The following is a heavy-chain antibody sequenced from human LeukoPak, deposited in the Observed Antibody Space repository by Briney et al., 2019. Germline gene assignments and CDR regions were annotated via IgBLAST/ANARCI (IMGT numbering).Heavy chain of an antibody. CDR3: ARDRRFYDSSGYYSRDDAFDI. V-gene: IGHV1-46*01. Sequence: ASVKVSCKASGYTFTSYYMHWARQAPGQGLEWMGIINPSGGSTSYAQKFQGRVTMTRDTSTSTVYMELSSLRSEDTAVYYCARDRRFYDSSGYYSRDDAFDIWGQGTMVTVSS. CDR1: GYTFTSYY. J-gene: IGHJ3*02. D-gene: IGHD3-22*01. CDR2: INPSGGST.